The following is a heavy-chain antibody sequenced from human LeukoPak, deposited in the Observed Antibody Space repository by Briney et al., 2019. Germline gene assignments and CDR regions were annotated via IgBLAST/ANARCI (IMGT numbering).Heavy chain of an antibody. CDR1: GYTFTSYG. D-gene: IGHD5-18*01. CDR3: ARDRLPKVSPDAFDI. J-gene: IGHJ3*02. CDR2: ISAYNGNT. V-gene: IGHV1-18*01. Sequence: ASVKVSCKASGYTFTSYGISWVRQAPGQGLEWMGWISAYNGNTNYAQKLQGRVTMTTDTSTSTAYMELSSLRSEDTAVYYCARDRLPKVSPDAFDIWGQGTMVTVSS.